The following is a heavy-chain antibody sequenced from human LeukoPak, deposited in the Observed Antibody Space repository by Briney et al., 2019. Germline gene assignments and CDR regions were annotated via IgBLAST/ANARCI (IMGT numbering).Heavy chain of an antibody. J-gene: IGHJ3*02. Sequence: GGSLRLSCAASGFTFRSYWMSWVRQAPGKGLEWVANIKQDGSEKYYVDSVKGRFTISRDNAKNSLYLQMNSLRAEDTAVYYCARVGPTIRMGYCSSTSCLLDAFDIWGQGTMVTVSS. CDR2: IKQDGSEK. CDR1: GFTFRSYW. V-gene: IGHV3-7*01. D-gene: IGHD2-2*01. CDR3: ARVGPTIRMGYCSSTSCLLDAFDI.